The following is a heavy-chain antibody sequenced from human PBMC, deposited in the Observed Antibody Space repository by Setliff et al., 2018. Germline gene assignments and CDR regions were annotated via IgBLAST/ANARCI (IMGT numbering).Heavy chain of an antibody. D-gene: IGHD1-26*01. J-gene: IGHJ4*02. CDR1: GYTFTGYY. V-gene: IGHV1-2*06. CDR2: INPNSGGT. Sequence: GASVKVSCKASGYTFTGYYMHWVRQAPGQGLEWMGRINPNSGGTNYAQKFQGRVTMTRDTSISTAYMELSRLRSEDTAVYYCATQPLQWELLSFDYWGQGTLVTVSS. CDR3: ATQPLQWELLSFDY.